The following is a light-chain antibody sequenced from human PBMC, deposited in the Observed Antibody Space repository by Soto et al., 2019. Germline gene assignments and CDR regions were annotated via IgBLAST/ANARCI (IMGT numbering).Light chain of an antibody. CDR1: QSVRSD. CDR2: GVS. V-gene: IGKV3-15*01. J-gene: IGKJ4*01. Sequence: EIVMTQSPATLSVSPGEGATLSCRASQSVRSDLAWYQHKPGLAPRLLIYGVSTRATGIPVRFSGSGSGTEFTLSISSLQSEYSAIYYCQHYNNLPLTFGGGTKVEIK. CDR3: QHYNNLPLT.